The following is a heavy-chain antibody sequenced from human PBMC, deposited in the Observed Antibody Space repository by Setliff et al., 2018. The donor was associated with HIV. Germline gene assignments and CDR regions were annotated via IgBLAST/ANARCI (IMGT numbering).Heavy chain of an antibody. CDR1: GLPFYNYW. CDR2: IKQDGSDM. CDR3: ARDFRDYVGKFDY. J-gene: IGHJ4*02. V-gene: IGHV3-7*01. D-gene: IGHD1-26*01. Sequence: PGGSLRLSCVASGLPFYNYWMTWLRRAPGRGLEWVANIKQDGSDMHYIESVKGRFTISRDNAKNSLYLQMNSLIAEDTAVYYCARDFRDYVGKFDYWGQGTLVTVSS.